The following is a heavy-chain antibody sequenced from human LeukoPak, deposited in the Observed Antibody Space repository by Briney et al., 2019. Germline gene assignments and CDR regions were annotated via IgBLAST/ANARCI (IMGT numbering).Heavy chain of an antibody. CDR1: GFTFNNYA. CDR3: VRQYSYDSSGYYPWDY. CDR2: INSDGSST. D-gene: IGHD3-22*01. J-gene: IGHJ4*02. V-gene: IGHV3-74*01. Sequence: PGGSLRLSCAASGFTFNNYAMSWVRQAPGKGLVWVSRINSDGSSTTYADSVKGRFTISRDNAKNTLYLQMNGLRAEDTAMYYCVRQYSYDSSGYYPWDYWGQGTLVTVSS.